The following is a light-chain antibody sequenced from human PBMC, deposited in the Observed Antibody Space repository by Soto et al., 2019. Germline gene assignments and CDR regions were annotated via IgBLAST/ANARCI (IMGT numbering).Light chain of an antibody. V-gene: IGKV1-33*01. J-gene: IGKJ2*01. CDR3: QQSDTVPPS. CDR1: QDITNY. CDR2: DAS. Sequence: DIQMTQSPSSLSASVGDRVTITCQASQDITNYLNWYQQKPGQAPKLLTYDASNLETGVPSRFSGSGSGTDFTITITSLQPEDFATYYCQQSDTVPPSFGQGTKLDVK.